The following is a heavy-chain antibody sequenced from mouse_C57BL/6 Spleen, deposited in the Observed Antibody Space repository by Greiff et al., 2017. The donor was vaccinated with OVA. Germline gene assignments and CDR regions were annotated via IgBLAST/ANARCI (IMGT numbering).Heavy chain of an antibody. D-gene: IGHD2-5*01. CDR2: INPNNGGT. CDR3: ARSAYYSNPFAY. CDR1: GYTFTDYY. Sequence: VQLQQSGPELVKPGASVKISCKASGYTFTDYYMNWVKQSHGKSLEWIGDINPNNGGTSYNQKFKGKATLTVDKSSSTAYMELRSLTSEDSAVYYCARSAYYSNPFAYWGQGTLVTVSA. J-gene: IGHJ3*01. V-gene: IGHV1-26*01.